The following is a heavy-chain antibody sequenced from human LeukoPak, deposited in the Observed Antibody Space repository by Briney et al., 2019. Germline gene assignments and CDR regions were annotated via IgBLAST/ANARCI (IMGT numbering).Heavy chain of an antibody. D-gene: IGHD2-21*02. CDR1: GSTLSDLS. CDR2: SDTEDGET. V-gene: IGHV1-24*01. CDR3: VTDRARLFWYFDV. J-gene: IGHJ2*01. Sequence: ASVKVSCKVSGSTLSDLSIHRARQAPGKGLEYMGGSDTEDGETFHAQNFQGRVTMTEDTATDTTYMELSGLRSEDAALYYCVTDRARLFWYFDVWGRGTLVTVSS.